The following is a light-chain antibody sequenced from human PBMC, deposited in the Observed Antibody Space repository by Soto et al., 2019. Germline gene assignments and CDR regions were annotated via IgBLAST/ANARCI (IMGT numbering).Light chain of an antibody. CDR3: TSYTTSNTYV. Sequence: QSALTQPASVSGSPGQSITISCSGTSSDIGSYNYVSWYQQHPDKAPKLIIYGVTNRPSGVSGRFSGSKSGNTASLTISGLQAEDEADYYCTSYTTSNTYVFGTGTKLTVL. CDR1: SSDIGSYNY. V-gene: IGLV2-14*01. CDR2: GVT. J-gene: IGLJ1*01.